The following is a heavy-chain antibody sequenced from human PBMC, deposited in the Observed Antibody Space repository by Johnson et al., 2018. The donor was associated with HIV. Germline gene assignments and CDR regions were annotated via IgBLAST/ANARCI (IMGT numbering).Heavy chain of an antibody. CDR1: GFTFSNAW. CDR2: IRGSGGST. V-gene: IGHV3-23*04. Sequence: VQLVESGGGVVQPGRSLRLSCAASGFTFSNAWMSWVRQAPGKGLEWVSAIRGSGGSTYYADSGKVRFTISSDNSKNTLYLQMNTLRAEDTAVYYCAREAGAFDIWGQGTTVTVSP. J-gene: IGHJ3*02. CDR3: AREAGAFDI.